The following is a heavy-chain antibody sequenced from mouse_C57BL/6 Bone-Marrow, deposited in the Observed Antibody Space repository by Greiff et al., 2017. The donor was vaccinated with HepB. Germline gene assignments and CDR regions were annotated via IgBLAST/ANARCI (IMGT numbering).Heavy chain of an antibody. D-gene: IGHD1-1*01. J-gene: IGHJ2*01. CDR1: GYSFTNYL. V-gene: IGHV1-54*01. CDR2: INPGSGGT. CDR3: ARAEYGSNYFDY. Sequence: QVQLQQSGAELVRPGASVKVSCKASGYSFTNYLIEWVKQRPGQGLEWIGVINPGSGGTNYNEKFKGKATLTADKSSSTAYMKLSSLTSEDSAVYVCARAEYGSNYFDYWGQGTTLTVSS.